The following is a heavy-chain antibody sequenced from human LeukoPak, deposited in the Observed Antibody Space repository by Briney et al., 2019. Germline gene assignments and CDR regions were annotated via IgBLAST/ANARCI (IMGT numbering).Heavy chain of an antibody. V-gene: IGHV4-4*07. CDR3: VRGVYYDLLTGYYPGGFGY. CDR1: GGSISSYY. D-gene: IGHD3-9*01. Sequence: PSETLSLTCTVSGGSISSYYWSWIRQPAGKGLEWIGRIYSSGSTNYNPSLKSRVTMSVDTPKNQFSLKLSSVTAADTAVYYCVRGVYYDLLTGYYPGGFGYWGQGSLVTVSS. J-gene: IGHJ4*02. CDR2: IYSSGST.